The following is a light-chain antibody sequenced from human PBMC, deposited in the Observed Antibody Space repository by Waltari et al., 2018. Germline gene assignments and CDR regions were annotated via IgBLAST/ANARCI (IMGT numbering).Light chain of an antibody. Sequence: DIPMTQSPSSVSASVGGRVTITCRASQPISTWLAWYQQKPGTAPKLLIYAASNLQSGVPSRFSGSGSGTYFTLTIRSLQPEDFATYYCHQANSFPVTFGGGTKVEIK. CDR3: HQANSFPVT. J-gene: IGKJ4*01. CDR1: QPISTW. CDR2: AAS. V-gene: IGKV1-12*01.